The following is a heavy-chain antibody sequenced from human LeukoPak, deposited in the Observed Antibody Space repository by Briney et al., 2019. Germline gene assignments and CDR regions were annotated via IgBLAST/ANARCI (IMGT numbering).Heavy chain of an antibody. V-gene: IGHV1-46*01. CDR3: ARWGGIVVVPAAIQGGWFDP. J-gene: IGHJ5*02. CDR2: INPSGGST. CDR1: GYTFTSHY. D-gene: IGHD2-2*02. Sequence: GALVKVSCKASGYTFTSHYMHWVRQAPGQGLEWMGIINPSGGSTSYAQKFQGRVTMTRDMSTSTVYMELSSLRSEDTAVYYCARWGGIVVVPAAIQGGWFDPWGQGTLVTVSS.